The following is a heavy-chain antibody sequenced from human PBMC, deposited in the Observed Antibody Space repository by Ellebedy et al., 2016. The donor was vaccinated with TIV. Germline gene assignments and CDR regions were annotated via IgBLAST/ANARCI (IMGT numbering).Heavy chain of an antibody. J-gene: IGHJ3*02. CDR2: INPNSGGT. CDR1: GYTFTDYY. D-gene: IGHD3-22*01. V-gene: IGHV1-2*02. CDR3: AREEYYDSSGSAGSFDI. Sequence: ASVKVSCKGSGYTFTDYYIHWVRQAPGQGLEWMGWINPNSGGTNYVQNFQGRVTMARDISITTAYMELSRLRSDDTAVYYCAREEYYDSSGSAGSFDIWGQGTMVTVSS.